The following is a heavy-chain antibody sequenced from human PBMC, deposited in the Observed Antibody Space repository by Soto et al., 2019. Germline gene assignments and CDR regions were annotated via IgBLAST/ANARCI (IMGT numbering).Heavy chain of an antibody. Sequence: QVQLVQSGAEVKKPGASVKVSCKASGYTFTSYAMHWVRQAPGQRLEWMGWINAGNGNTKYSQKFQGRVTITRDTSESTAYMELSSLRSEDTAVYYCAREGPGIGGQWLPPGSDAFDIWGQGTMVTVSS. CDR2: INAGNGNT. J-gene: IGHJ3*02. D-gene: IGHD3-16*01. CDR3: AREGPGIGGQWLPPGSDAFDI. CDR1: GYTFTSYA. V-gene: IGHV1-3*01.